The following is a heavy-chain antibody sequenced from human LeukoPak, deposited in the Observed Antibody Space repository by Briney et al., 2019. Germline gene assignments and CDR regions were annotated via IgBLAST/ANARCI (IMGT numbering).Heavy chain of an antibody. CDR3: ARERSYYDSSGYYFVRWYFDL. Sequence: SETLSLTCAVSGGSISSYYWSWIRQPAGKGLEWIGRIYTSGSTNYNPSLKSRVTMSVDTSKNQFSLKLSSVTAADTAVYYCARERSYYDSSGYYFVRWYFDLWGRGTLVTVSS. CDR1: GGSISSYY. J-gene: IGHJ2*01. CDR2: IYTSGST. V-gene: IGHV4-4*07. D-gene: IGHD3-22*01.